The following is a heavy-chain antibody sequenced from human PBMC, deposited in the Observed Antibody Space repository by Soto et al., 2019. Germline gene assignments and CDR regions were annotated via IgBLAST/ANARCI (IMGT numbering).Heavy chain of an antibody. V-gene: IGHV3-7*03. CDR2: INQDGSEK. CDR1: GFTFSSYW. Sequence: GGSLRLSCAASGFTFSSYWMSWVRQAPWKGLEWVANINQDGSEKYYVDSVKGRFTISRDNAKNSLYLQMNSLRAEDTAVYYCAREITFGSSSWYGAFDIWGQGTMVTVSS. J-gene: IGHJ3*02. D-gene: IGHD6-13*01. CDR3: AREITFGSSSWYGAFDI.